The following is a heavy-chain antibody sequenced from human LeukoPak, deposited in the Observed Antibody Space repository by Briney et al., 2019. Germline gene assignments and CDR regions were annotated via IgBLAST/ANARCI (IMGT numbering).Heavy chain of an antibody. CDR1: GYTLTELS. Sequence: GASVKVSCKVSGYTLTELSMHWVRQAPAKGLEGMGGFDPEDGETIYAQKFQGRVTMTEDTSTDTAYMELSSLRSEDTAVYYCATEPVGATEFDYWGQGTLVTVSS. CDR3: ATEPVGATEFDY. V-gene: IGHV1-24*01. CDR2: FDPEDGET. J-gene: IGHJ4*02. D-gene: IGHD1-26*01.